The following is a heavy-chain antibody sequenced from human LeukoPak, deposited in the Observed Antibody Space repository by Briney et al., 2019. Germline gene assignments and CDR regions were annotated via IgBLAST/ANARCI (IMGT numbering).Heavy chain of an antibody. D-gene: IGHD2/OR15-2a*01. CDR3: ARDLAFSRLDY. Sequence: SGGSLRLSCAGSGFIFNNYAMHWVRQPPGKGLEWVSGISWNSGSIDYADSVKGRFTISRDNARNSLYLQMDSLRVEDTAFYYCARDLAFSRLDYWGQGVLVTVSS. V-gene: IGHV3-9*01. CDR1: GFIFNNYA. J-gene: IGHJ4*02. CDR2: ISWNSGSI.